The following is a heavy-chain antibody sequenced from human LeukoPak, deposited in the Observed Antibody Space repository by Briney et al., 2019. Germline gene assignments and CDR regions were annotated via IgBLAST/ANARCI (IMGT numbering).Heavy chain of an antibody. CDR1: GYTFTSYY. D-gene: IGHD6-13*01. Sequence: ASVKVSCKASGYTFTSYYMHWVRQAPGQGLEWMGWINPNSGGTNYAQKFQGRVTMTRDTSISTAYMELSRLRSDDTAVYYCARDQSSSWYVWHYWGQGTLVTVSS. J-gene: IGHJ4*02. CDR3: ARDQSSSWYVWHY. CDR2: INPNSGGT. V-gene: IGHV1-2*02.